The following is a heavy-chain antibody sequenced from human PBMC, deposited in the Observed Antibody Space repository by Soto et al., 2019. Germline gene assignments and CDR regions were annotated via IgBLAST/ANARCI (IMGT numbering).Heavy chain of an antibody. V-gene: IGHV4-59*08. J-gene: IGHJ5*02. CDR3: ARRRATVTTGWFDP. CDR2: IYYSGST. D-gene: IGHD4-17*01. Sequence: SETLSLTCTVSGGSISSYYWSWIRQPPGKGLEWTGYIYYSGSTNYNPSLKSRVTISVDTSKNQFSLKLSSVTAADTAVYYCARRRATVTTGWFDPWGQGTLVTVSS. CDR1: GGSISSYY.